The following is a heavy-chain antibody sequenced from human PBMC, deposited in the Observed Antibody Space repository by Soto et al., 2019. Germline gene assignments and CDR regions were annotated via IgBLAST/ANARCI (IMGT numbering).Heavy chain of an antibody. J-gene: IGHJ4*02. V-gene: IGHV3-15*07. CDR3: TTDPVTMIVVVPSSG. CDR2: IKSKTDGGTT. D-gene: IGHD3-22*01. CDR1: GFTFSNAW. Sequence: GGSLRLSCAASGFTFSNAWMNWVRQAPGKGLEWVGRIKSKTDGGTTDYAAPVKGRFTISRDDSKNTPYLQMNSLKTEDTDVYYCTTDPVTMIVVVPSSGWGQGTLVTVSS.